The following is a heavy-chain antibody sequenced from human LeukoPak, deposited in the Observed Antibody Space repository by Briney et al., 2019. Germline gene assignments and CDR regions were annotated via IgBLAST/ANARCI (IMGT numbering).Heavy chain of an antibody. V-gene: IGHV3-74*01. CDR3: ARGSIVVVPAAIDY. CDR1: GFTFSSYW. D-gene: IGHD2-2*01. Sequence: PGGSLRLSCAASGFTFSSYWMHWVRQAPGKGLVWVSRISSDGSSTSYADSVKGRFTISRDNAKNTLYLQMNSLRAEDTAVYYCARGSIVVVPAAIDYWGQGTLVTVSS. J-gene: IGHJ4*02. CDR2: ISSDGSST.